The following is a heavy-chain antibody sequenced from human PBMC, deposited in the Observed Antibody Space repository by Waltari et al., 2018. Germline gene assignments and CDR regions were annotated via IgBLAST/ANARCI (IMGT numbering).Heavy chain of an antibody. Sequence: QLQLQESGPGLVKPSETLSLTCTVSGGSISSSSYYWGWIRQPPGKGLEWSGSIYYRGSTYYNPSPKSRVTRSVDTAKNQFSLQLSSVTAADTAVYYCARDGGIAAASGYWGQ. J-gene: IGHJ4*02. CDR2: IYYRGST. CDR1: GGSISSSSYY. D-gene: IGHD6-13*01. CDR3: ARDGGIAAASGY. V-gene: IGHV4-39*07.